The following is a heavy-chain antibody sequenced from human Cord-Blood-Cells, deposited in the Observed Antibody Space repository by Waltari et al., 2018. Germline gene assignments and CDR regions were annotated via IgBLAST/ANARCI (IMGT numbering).Heavy chain of an antibody. D-gene: IGHD3-10*01. CDR1: GGTFSSYA. CDR2: IIPIFGTA. Sequence: QVQLVQSGAEVKKPGSSVKVSCKASGGTFSSYAISWVRQAPGQGLEWMGGIIPIFGTANYAKKFQGIVTITAEESTSTAYMVLSSLRSEDTAVYYCARPGGFGELYYYYYMDVWGKGTTVTVSS. J-gene: IGHJ6*03. CDR3: ARPGGFGELYYYYYMDV. V-gene: IGHV1-69*01.